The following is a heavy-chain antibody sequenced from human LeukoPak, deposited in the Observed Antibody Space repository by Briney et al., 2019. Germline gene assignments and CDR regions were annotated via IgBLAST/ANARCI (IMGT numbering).Heavy chain of an antibody. J-gene: IGHJ4*02. V-gene: IGHV4-34*01. D-gene: IGHD1-26*01. CDR2: INHSGST. CDR3: ARSVGATQERNDY. CDR1: GGSFSGYY. Sequence: SETLSLTCAVYGGSFSGYYWGWIRQPPGKGLKWIGEINHSGSTNYNPSLKSRVTISVDTSKNQFSLKLSSVTAADTAVYYCARSVGATQERNDYWGQGTLVTVSS.